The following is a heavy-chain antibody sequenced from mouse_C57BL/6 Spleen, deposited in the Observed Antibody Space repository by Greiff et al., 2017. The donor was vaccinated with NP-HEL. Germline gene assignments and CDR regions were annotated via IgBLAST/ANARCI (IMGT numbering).Heavy chain of an antibody. Sequence: VQLQQPGAELVKPGASVKLSCKASGYTFTSYWMHWVKQRPGRGLEWIGRIDPNRGGTKSNEKFQSKATLTVDKPSSTAYMQLSSLTSEDSAVYYCARSLTGTSYFDYWGQGTTLTVSS. CDR1: GYTFTSYW. CDR2: IDPNRGGT. V-gene: IGHV1-72*01. CDR3: ARSLTGTSYFDY. J-gene: IGHJ2*01. D-gene: IGHD4-1*01.